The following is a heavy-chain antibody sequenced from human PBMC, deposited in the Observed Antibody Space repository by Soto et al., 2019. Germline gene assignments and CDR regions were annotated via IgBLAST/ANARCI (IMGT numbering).Heavy chain of an antibody. D-gene: IGHD3-22*01. CDR2: IYYSGST. V-gene: IGHV4-59*01. J-gene: IGHJ4*02. CDR3: ARTANYYDSPTMDY. Sequence: SETLSLTCTVSGGSISSYYWSCIRQPPGKGVVWIGYIYYSGSTNYIPSLKSLVTISVDTSKNQFALKLSSVTAADMVVYYCARTANYYDSPTMDYWGQGTLVNVSS. CDR1: GGSISSYY.